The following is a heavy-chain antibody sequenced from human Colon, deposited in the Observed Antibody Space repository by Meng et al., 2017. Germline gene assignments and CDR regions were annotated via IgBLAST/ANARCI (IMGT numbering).Heavy chain of an antibody. J-gene: IGHJ4*02. CDR3: GRDYYGIPDY. V-gene: IGHV3-74*01. Sequence: EVQLEEAGGTLVRPGGSLRLSCAASGFSFSGYWMIWVRQAPGQGLVWVSRISSDGSTTHYADSVKGRFTISRDNAKNTLYLQMNSLRAEDTAVYYCGRDYYGIPDYWGQGTLVTVSS. D-gene: IGHD3-10*01. CDR1: GFSFSGYW. CDR2: ISSDGSTT.